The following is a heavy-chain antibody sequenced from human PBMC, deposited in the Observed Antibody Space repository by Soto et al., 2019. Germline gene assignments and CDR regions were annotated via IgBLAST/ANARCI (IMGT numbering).Heavy chain of an antibody. V-gene: IGHV4-30-2*01. CDR3: AVLGSSSWQNWFDP. CDR1: GGSISSGGYS. D-gene: IGHD6-13*01. Sequence: TLSLTCAVSGGSISSGGYSWSWIRQPPGKGLEWIGYIYHSGSTYYNPSLKSRVTISVDRSKNQFSLKLSSVTAADTAVYYCAVLGSSSWQNWFDPWGQGTLVTVSS. CDR2: IYHSGST. J-gene: IGHJ5*02.